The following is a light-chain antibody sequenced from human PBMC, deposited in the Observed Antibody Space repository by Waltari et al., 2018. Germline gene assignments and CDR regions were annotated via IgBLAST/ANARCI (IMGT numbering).Light chain of an antibody. J-gene: IGKJ5*01. CDR3: QQRSNWPLIT. CDR2: DAS. CDR1: RSVSSY. Sequence: EVVLTQSPATLSLSPGERATLSCRASRSVSSYLAWFQQKPGQAPRLLIYDASNRATRIPARFSGSGSGTDFTLTISSLEPEDFAVYYCQQRSNWPLITFGQGTRLEIK. V-gene: IGKV3-11*01.